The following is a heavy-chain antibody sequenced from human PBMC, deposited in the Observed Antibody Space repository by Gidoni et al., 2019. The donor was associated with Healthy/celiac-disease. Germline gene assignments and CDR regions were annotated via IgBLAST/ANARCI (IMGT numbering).Heavy chain of an antibody. Sequence: HVQLVQSGAEVKKPGSSVKVSCKASGGTFSSYAISWVRQAPGQGLEWMGRIIPILGIANYAQKFQGRVTITADKSTSTAYMELSSLRSEDTAVYYCATVYYYDSSGSPAFDIWGKGTMVTVSS. CDR3: ATVYYYDSSGSPAFDI. V-gene: IGHV1-69*04. D-gene: IGHD3-22*01. CDR1: GGTFSSYA. CDR2: IIPILGIA. J-gene: IGHJ3*02.